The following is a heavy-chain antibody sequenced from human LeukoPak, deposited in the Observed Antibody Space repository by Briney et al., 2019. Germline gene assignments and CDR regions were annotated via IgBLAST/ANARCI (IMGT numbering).Heavy chain of an antibody. V-gene: IGHV4-30-4*01. Sequence: PSQTLSLTCTVSGGSISSGDYYWSWIRQPPGKGLEWIGYIYYSGSTYYNPSLKSRVTISVDTSKNQFSLKLSSVTAADTAVYYCARGGSGSYYDHYYYYYGMDVWGQGTTVTVSS. CDR1: GGSISSGDYY. CDR2: IYYSGST. D-gene: IGHD3-10*01. J-gene: IGHJ6*02. CDR3: ARGGSGSYYDHYYYYYGMDV.